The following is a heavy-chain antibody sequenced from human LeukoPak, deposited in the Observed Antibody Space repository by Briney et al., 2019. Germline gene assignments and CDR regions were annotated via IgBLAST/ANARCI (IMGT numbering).Heavy chain of an antibody. CDR1: SGSISSSSYY. Sequence: SETLSLTCTVSSGSISSSSYYWGWIRQPPGKGLEWIGSIYYSGSTYYNPSLKSRVTISVDTSKNQFSLKLSSVTAADTAVYYCARWTYDSSGYYYSAQYYFDYWGQGTLVTVSS. CDR2: IYYSGST. CDR3: ARWTYDSSGYYYSAQYYFDY. V-gene: IGHV4-39*07. J-gene: IGHJ4*02. D-gene: IGHD3-22*01.